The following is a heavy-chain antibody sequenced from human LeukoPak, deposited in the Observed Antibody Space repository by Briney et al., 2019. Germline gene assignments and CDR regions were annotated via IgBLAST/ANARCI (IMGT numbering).Heavy chain of an antibody. CDR1: GDTFATYW. CDR3: ACRKFDVPWSDP. J-gene: IGHJ5*02. CDR2: IYPGDSRT. Sequence: GESLKISCKASGDTFATYWIGCVRQQPGKGLEWMGGIYPGDSRTRYSPSFQGRVTIPADESIATAYLQWSSLKASDTALYYCACRKFDVPWSDPWAQGTLVTVSS. V-gene: IGHV5-51*01. D-gene: IGHD1-14*01.